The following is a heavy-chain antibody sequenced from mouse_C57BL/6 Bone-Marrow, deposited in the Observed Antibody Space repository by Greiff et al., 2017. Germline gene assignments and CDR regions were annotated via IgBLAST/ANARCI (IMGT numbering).Heavy chain of an antibody. CDR3: AREGDGSRYAMDY. D-gene: IGHD1-1*01. V-gene: IGHV1-64*01. CDR1: GYTFTSYW. CDR2: IDPKSGST. J-gene: IGHJ4*01. Sequence: QVQLQQPGAELVKPGASVKLSCKASGYTFTSYWMHWVKQRPGQGLEWIGMIDPKSGSTNYNEKFKSKATLTADKSSSTAYMQLSSLTSEDSAVYYVAREGDGSRYAMDYWGQGTSVTVSS.